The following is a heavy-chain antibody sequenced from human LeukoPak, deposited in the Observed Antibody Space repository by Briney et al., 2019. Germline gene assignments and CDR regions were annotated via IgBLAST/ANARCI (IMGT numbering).Heavy chain of an antibody. V-gene: IGHV3-30*13. J-gene: IGHJ4*02. CDR1: GFRFRSYG. D-gene: IGHD3-10*01. CDR2: ISWDGSGK. CDR3: AKDLFGSQSPIDH. Sequence: GRSLRLSCAASGFRFRSYGMHWVRQAPGKGLEWVAGISWDGSGKSYADSVKGRFTISRDNSQNRLYLEMNSLRIEDTALFYCAKDLFGSQSPIDHWGQGTQVIVSS.